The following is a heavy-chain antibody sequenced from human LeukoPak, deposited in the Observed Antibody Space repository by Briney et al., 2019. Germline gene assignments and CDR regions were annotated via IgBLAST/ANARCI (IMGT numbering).Heavy chain of an antibody. CDR3: ARFSWGCSTASCYLTN. CDR1: GGSLSGHY. D-gene: IGHD2-2*01. Sequence: SETLSLTCTVGGGSLSGHYWGWIRQPPGKGLELVGHIYYTGPTFYNPSLNSRVTITLDTSRNQFSLRLTSVIAADTAVYYCARFSWGCSTASCYLTNWGQGALATVSS. V-gene: IGHV4-59*11. J-gene: IGHJ4*02. CDR2: IYYTGPT.